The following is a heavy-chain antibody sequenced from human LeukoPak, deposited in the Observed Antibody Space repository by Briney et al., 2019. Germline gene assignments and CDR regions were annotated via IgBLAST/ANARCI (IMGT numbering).Heavy chain of an antibody. CDR3: ARDRMDYEADY. Sequence: PGGSLRLSCAASGFTFSSYEMNWVRQAPGKGLEWVSYISSSGSTIYYADSVKGRFTISRDNAKNSLCLQMNSLRAEDTAVYYCARDRMDYEADYWGQGTLVTVSS. D-gene: IGHD4-17*01. CDR2: ISSSGSTI. CDR1: GFTFSSYE. J-gene: IGHJ4*02. V-gene: IGHV3-48*03.